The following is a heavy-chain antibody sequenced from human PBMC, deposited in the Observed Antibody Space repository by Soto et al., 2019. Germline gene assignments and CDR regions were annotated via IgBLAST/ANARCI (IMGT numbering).Heavy chain of an antibody. J-gene: IGHJ4*02. D-gene: IGHD6-13*01. CDR2: ISWDSAVI. Sequence: EMELVESGGGFIEPGRSLRLSFAASGFTFDDYAIHWVRQAPGKGLEWVSGISWDSAVIDYAVSVKGRFTIGRDNVRNSLYLHMNNLRPEDTALYFCAKDRGSSSWDPIFDFWGRGTMVTVSS. CDR3: AKDRGSSSWDPIFDF. CDR1: GFTFDDYA. V-gene: IGHV3-9*01.